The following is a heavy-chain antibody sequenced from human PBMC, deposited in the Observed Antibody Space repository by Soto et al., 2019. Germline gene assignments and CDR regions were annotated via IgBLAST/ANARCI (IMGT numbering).Heavy chain of an antibody. Sequence: EVQLLESGGGLVQPGGSLRLSCAASGFTFSSYAMSWVRQAPGKGLEWVSAISGSGGSTYYADSVKGRFTISRDNSKNTLYLQMKSLRAEDTAVYYCAKDRPYYDFWCGYYRGGDFDYWGQGTLVTVSS. CDR3: AKDRPYYDFWCGYYRGGDFDY. D-gene: IGHD3-3*01. CDR1: GFTFSSYA. CDR2: ISGSGGST. J-gene: IGHJ4*02. V-gene: IGHV3-23*01.